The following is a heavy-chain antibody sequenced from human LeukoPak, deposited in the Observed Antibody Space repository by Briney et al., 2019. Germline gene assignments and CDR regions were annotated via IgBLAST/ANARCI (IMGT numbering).Heavy chain of an antibody. V-gene: IGHV3-9*03. CDR1: GFTFDDYA. CDR3: AKDRNRIAARPDAFDI. Sequence: PGGSLRLSCAASGFTFDDYAMHWVRQAPGKGLEWVSGISWNSGSIGYADSVKGRFTISRDNAKNSLYLQMNSLRAEDMALYYCAKDRNRIAARPDAFDIWGQGTMVTVSS. J-gene: IGHJ3*02. CDR2: ISWNSGSI. D-gene: IGHD6-6*01.